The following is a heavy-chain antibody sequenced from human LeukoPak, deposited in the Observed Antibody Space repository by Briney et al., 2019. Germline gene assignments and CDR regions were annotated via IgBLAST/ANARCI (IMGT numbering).Heavy chain of an antibody. CDR1: GGSISSYY. CDR2: IYYSGST. D-gene: IGHD2-8*01. J-gene: IGHJ4*02. CDR3: ARRVYAYYFDY. V-gene: IGHV4-59*08. Sequence: SETLSLTCTVSGGSISSYYWSWIRQPPGKGLEWIGYIYYSGSTNYNPSLKSRVTISVDTSKNQFSLKLSSMTAADTAVYYCARRVYAYYFDYWGQGTLVTVSS.